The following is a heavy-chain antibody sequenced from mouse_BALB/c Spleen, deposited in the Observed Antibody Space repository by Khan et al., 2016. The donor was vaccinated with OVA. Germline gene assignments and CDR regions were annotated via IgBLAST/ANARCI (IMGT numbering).Heavy chain of an antibody. J-gene: IGHJ3*01. CDR3: TRRNWDVAWFAY. Sequence: VQLKQSGTVLARPGASVKMSCKASGYTFTSYWIHWINQRPGQGLEWIGDIYPGNTDTNYNQKFKGKAKLTAVTSTSTAYMELSSLTNEDSAVYDCTRRNWDVAWFAYWGQGTLVTVSA. D-gene: IGHD4-1*01. CDR2: IYPGNTDT. CDR1: GYTFTSYW. V-gene: IGHV1-5*01.